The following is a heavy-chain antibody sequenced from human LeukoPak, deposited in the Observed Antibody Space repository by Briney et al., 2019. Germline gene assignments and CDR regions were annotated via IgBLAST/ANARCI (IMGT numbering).Heavy chain of an antibody. V-gene: IGHV3-11*06. CDR1: GFTFSDYY. CDR3: AGNSPLSAIWFGEQPYWYFDL. Sequence: GGSLRLSCAVSGFTFSDYYMSWIRQAPGKGLEWVSSISSSSSYIYYADSVKGRFTISRDNAKNSLYLQMNSLRAEDTAVYYCAGNSPLSAIWFGEQPYWYFDLWGRGTLVTVSS. J-gene: IGHJ2*01. CDR2: ISSSSSYI. D-gene: IGHD3-10*01.